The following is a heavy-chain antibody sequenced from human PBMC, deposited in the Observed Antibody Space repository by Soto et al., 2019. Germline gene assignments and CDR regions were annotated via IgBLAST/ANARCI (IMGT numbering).Heavy chain of an antibody. V-gene: IGHV4-59*01. D-gene: IGHD2-2*02. CDR3: ARGGYCSSTSCYKAKAYYYDSSGYYQFDY. CDR2: IYYSGST. CDR1: GGSISSYY. J-gene: IGHJ4*02. Sequence: LSLTCTVSGGSISSYYWSWIRQPPGKGLEWIGYIYYSGSTNYNPSLKSRVTISVDTSKNQVSLKLSSVTAADTAVYYCARGGYCSSTSCYKAKAYYYDSSGYYQFDYWGQGTLVTVSS.